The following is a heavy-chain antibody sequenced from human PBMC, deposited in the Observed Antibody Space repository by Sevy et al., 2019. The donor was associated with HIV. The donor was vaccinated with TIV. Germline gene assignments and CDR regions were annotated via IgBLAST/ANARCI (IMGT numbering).Heavy chain of an antibody. CDR3: AREGLYYYDSSGYYYENWFDP. D-gene: IGHD3-22*01. CDR2: IYTSGST. CDR1: GGSISSYY. V-gene: IGHV4-4*07. Sequence: SETLSLTCTVSGGSISSYYWSWIRQPAGKGLEWIGRIYTSGSTNYNPSLKSRVTLSVDTSKNQFSLKLSSVTAADTAVYYCAREGLYYYDSSGYYYENWFDPWGQGTLVTVSS. J-gene: IGHJ5*02.